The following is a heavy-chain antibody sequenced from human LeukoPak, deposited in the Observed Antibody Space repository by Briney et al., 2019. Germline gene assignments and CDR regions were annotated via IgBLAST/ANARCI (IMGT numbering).Heavy chain of an antibody. CDR2: IYYSGST. Sequence: SETLSLTCTVSGGSISSSSYYWGWIRQPPGKGLEWIGSIYYSGSTYYNPSLKSRVTISVDTSKNQFSLKLSSVTAADTAVYYCERQPTSYGSGRGWFDPWGQGTLVTVSS. CDR3: ERQPTSYGSGRGWFDP. D-gene: IGHD3-10*01. V-gene: IGHV4-39*01. J-gene: IGHJ5*02. CDR1: GGSISSSSYY.